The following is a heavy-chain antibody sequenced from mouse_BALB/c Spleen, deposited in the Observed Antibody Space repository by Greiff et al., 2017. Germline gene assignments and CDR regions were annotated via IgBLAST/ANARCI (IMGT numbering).Heavy chain of an antibody. J-gene: IGHJ4*01. D-gene: IGHD1-1*01. CDR3: ARGDYYGSSYDYYAMDY. V-gene: IGHV2-9*02. CDR1: GFSLTSYG. Sequence: VMLVESGPGLVAPSQSLSITCTVSGFSLTSYGVHWVRQPPGKGLEWLGVIWAGGSTNYNSALMSRLSISKDNSKSQVFLKMNSLQTDDTAMYYCARGDYYGSSYDYYAMDYWGQGTSVTVSS. CDR2: IWAGGST.